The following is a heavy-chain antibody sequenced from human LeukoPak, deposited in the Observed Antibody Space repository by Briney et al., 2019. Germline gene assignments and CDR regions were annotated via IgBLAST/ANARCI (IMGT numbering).Heavy chain of an antibody. CDR2: ISGTGGTT. J-gene: IGHJ4*02. Sequence: GGSLRLSCAASGFTFSSYGMSWARQAPGKGLEWVSAISGTGGTTYYADSVKGRFTISRDNSKNTLYLQMNSLRAEDTAVYYCAKHPLHPPYSSGWHYFDYWGQGTLVTVSS. CDR1: GFTFSSYG. D-gene: IGHD6-19*01. V-gene: IGHV3-23*01. CDR3: AKHPLHPPYSSGWHYFDY.